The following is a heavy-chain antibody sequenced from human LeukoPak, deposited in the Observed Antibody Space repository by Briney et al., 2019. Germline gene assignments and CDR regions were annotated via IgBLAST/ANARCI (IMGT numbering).Heavy chain of an antibody. Sequence: GGSLRLSCAASGFTFNNAWMNWVRQAPGKGLEWVGRILSLTNGGTTDYAAPVKGRFTISRDDSKSTLYLQMNSLRAEDTAVYYCAKYNGFCSSGSCYYFDYWGQGILVTVSS. V-gene: IGHV3-15*01. CDR3: AKYNGFCSSGSCYYFDY. CDR2: ILSLTNGGTT. CDR1: GFTFNNAW. D-gene: IGHD2-15*01. J-gene: IGHJ4*02.